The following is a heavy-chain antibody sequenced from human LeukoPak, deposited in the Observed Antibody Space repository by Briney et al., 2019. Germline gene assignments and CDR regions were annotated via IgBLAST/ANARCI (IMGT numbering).Heavy chain of an antibody. CDR1: GGSVSSSY. V-gene: IGHV4-59*02. Sequence: SETLSLTCTVSGGSVSSSYWNWIRQFPGNKLEWIGYIYYSGSTNYNPSLKSRVTISVDTSKNQLSLKLSSVTAADTAVYYCARFSVAAAGTGWFDPWGQGTLVTVSA. D-gene: IGHD6-13*01. J-gene: IGHJ5*02. CDR2: IYYSGST. CDR3: ARFSVAAAGTGWFDP.